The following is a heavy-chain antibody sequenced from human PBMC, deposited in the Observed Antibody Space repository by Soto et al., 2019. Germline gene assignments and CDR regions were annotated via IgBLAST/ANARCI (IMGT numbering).Heavy chain of an antibody. CDR1: GYTFTSYG. CDR3: ARDIVVVPAAIPQVDNNWFDP. J-gene: IGHJ5*02. D-gene: IGHD2-2*01. CDR2: ISAYNGNT. V-gene: IGHV1-18*01. Sequence: GASVKVSCKASGYTFTSYGISWVRQAPGQGLEWMGWISAYNGNTNYAQKLQGRVTMTTDTSTSTAYMELRSLRSDDTAVYYCARDIVVVPAAIPQVDNNWFDPWGQGTQVTVS.